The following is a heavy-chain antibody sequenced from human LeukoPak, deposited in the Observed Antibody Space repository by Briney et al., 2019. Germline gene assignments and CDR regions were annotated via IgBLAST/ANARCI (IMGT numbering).Heavy chain of an antibody. CDR3: ASSYGGNSGY. V-gene: IGHV4-34*01. D-gene: IGHD4-23*01. CDR2: INHSGST. J-gene: IGHJ4*02. CDR1: GGSFSGYY. Sequence: SETLSLTCAVYGGSFSGYYWSWIRQPPGKGLEWIGEINHSGSTNYNPSLKSRVTISVDTSKNQFSLKLSSATAADTAVYYCASSYGGNSGYWGQGTLVTVSS.